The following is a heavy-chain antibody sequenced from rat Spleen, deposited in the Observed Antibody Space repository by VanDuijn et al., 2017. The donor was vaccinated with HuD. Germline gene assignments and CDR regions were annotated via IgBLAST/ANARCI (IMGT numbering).Heavy chain of an antibody. Sequence: EVQLVESDGGLVQPGRSLKLSCAASGFTFSDYGMAWVRQAPTKGLEWVATISYDGSSTYYRDSVKGRFTISRDNAKSTLYLQMDSLRSEDTATYYCAKRGYSSYDFDYWGQGVMVTVSS. J-gene: IGHJ2*01. D-gene: IGHD1-2*01. CDR1: GFTFSDYG. CDR3: AKRGYSSYDFDY. V-gene: IGHV5-29*01. CDR2: ISYDGSST.